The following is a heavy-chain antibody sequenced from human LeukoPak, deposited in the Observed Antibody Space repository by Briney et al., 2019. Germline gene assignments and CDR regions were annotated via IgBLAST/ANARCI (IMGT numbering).Heavy chain of an antibody. CDR1: GYTFTSYY. Sequence: ASVKVSCKASGYTFTSYYMHWVRQAPGQGLEWMGIINPSGGSTSYAQKFQGRVTMTTDTSTSTVYMELSGLRSEDTAVYYCARDTQVITYYYGMDVWGQGTTVTVSS. CDR2: INPSGGST. D-gene: IGHD3-22*01. V-gene: IGHV1-46*01. J-gene: IGHJ6*02. CDR3: ARDTQVITYYYGMDV.